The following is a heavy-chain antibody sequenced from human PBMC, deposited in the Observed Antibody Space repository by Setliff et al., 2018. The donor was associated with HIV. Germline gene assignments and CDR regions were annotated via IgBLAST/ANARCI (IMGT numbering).Heavy chain of an antibody. CDR1: RASIRSDNW. V-gene: IGHV4-4*02. Sequence: PSETLSLTCVVSRASIRSDNWWAWVRRPPGKGLEWIGEVFHSGSTNYNPSLKSRVTISVDKSRNQFSLNLRSVTAADTAVYHCAREAYDSSGEDYWGQGTLVTVSS. J-gene: IGHJ4*02. CDR3: AREAYDSSGEDY. CDR2: VFHSGST. D-gene: IGHD3-22*01.